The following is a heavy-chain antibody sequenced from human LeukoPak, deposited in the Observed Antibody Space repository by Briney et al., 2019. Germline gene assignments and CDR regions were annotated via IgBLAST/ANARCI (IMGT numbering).Heavy chain of an antibody. CDR1: GFSFSSYG. D-gene: IGHD1-1*01. CDR3: AKEHRHDNWDFDL. J-gene: IGHJ2*01. CDR2: VSYDGKVQ. Sequence: GGSLRLSCAASGFSFSSYGMHWVRQAPGKGLEWVAVVSYDGKVQIYRDSVKGRFTISRDNSKNTLYLQIHSLRIEDTAMYFCAKEHRHDNWDFDLWGRGTLVTVSS. V-gene: IGHV3-30*18.